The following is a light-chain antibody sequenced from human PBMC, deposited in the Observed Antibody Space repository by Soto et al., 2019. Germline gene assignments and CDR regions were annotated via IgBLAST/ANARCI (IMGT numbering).Light chain of an antibody. J-gene: IGLJ3*02. CDR1: SSNIGAGYD. CDR2: GNN. Sequence: QSVLTQPPSVSGAPGQRVTISCTGSSSNIGAGYDVHWYQQLPVTAPKLLIYGNNNRPSGVPDRFSDSKSGSSASLAITGLHVDDEADYYCQSYNTSLSAWVFGGGTKLTVL. V-gene: IGLV1-40*01. CDR3: QSYNTSLSAWV.